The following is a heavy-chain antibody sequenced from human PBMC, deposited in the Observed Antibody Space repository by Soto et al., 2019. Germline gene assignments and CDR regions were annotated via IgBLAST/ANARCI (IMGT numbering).Heavy chain of an antibody. J-gene: IGHJ5*02. CDR3: ARTPWQNWFDP. V-gene: IGHV4-61*08. CDR2: IYYSGST. D-gene: IGHD2-15*01. Sequence: SETLSLTCTVSGGSISSGGYYWSWIRQPPGKGLEWIGYIYYSGSTNYNPSLKSRVTISVDTSKNQFSLKLSSVTAADTAVYYCARTPWQNWFDPWGQGTLVTVSS. CDR1: GGSISSGGYY.